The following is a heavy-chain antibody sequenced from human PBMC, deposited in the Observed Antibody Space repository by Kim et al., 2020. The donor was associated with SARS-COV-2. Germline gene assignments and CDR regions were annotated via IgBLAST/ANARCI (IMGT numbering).Heavy chain of an antibody. D-gene: IGHD6-19*01. Sequence: GGSLRISCAASGFTFSSYEMNWVRQAPGKGLEWVSYISSSGSTIHYADSVKGRFTISRDNAKNSLYLQMNSLRAEDTAVYYCARESDVAGNDYWGQGSLVTVSS. J-gene: IGHJ4*02. CDR2: ISSSGSTI. CDR1: GFTFSSYE. V-gene: IGHV3-48*03. CDR3: ARESDVAGNDY.